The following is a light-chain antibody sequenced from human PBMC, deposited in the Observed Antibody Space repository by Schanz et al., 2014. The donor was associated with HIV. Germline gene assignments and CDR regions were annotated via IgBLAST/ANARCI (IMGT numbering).Light chain of an antibody. CDR1: QSVSSN. CDR3: HQYGDSPYT. J-gene: IGKJ2*01. Sequence: EIVMTQSPATLSVSPGERATLSCRASQSVSSNLAWYQQRPGQAPRLLIYGASNRATGVPDRFSGYGSGTDFILTISRLEPEDFAVYYCHQYGDSPYTFGQGTRLDI. CDR2: GAS. V-gene: IGKV3-20*01.